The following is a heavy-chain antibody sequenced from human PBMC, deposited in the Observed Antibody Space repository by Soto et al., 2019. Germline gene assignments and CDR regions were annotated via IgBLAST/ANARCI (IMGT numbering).Heavy chain of an antibody. CDR2: IIPIFGTA. V-gene: IGHV1-69*06. J-gene: IGHJ6*02. CDR1: GGTFSSYA. D-gene: IGHD6-13*01. CDR3: VKGAAAGSYYYYGMDV. Sequence: GASVKVSCKASGGTFSSYAISWVRQAPGQGLEWMGGIIPIFGTANYAQKFQGRVTITADKSTSTAYMELSSLRSEDTAVYYCVKGAAAGSYYYYGMDVWGQGTTVTAP.